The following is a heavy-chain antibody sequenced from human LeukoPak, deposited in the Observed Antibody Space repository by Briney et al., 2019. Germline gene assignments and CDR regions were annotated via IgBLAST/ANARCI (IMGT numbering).Heavy chain of an antibody. D-gene: IGHD6-19*01. J-gene: IGHJ4*02. CDR2: IYTSGST. CDR1: GGSISSYY. V-gene: IGHV4-4*07. Sequence: SETLSLTCTVSGGSISSYYWSWIRQPAGKGLEWIGRIYTSGSTNYNPSLKSRVTMSVDTSKNQFSLKLSSVTAADTAVYYCARGAPFSSGRYWGFDYWGQGTLVTVSS. CDR3: ARGAPFSSGRYWGFDY.